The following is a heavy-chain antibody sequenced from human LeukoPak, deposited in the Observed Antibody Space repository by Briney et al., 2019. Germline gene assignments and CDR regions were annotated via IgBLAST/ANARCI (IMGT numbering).Heavy chain of an antibody. Sequence: HWVRQAXXXXLEWMGIINPSGGSTSYAQKFQGRVTMTRDTSTSTVYMELSSLRSEDTAVYYCARAYDFPDYWGQGTLVTVSS. V-gene: IGHV1-46*01. CDR2: INPSGGST. CDR3: ARAYDFPDY. J-gene: IGHJ4*02. D-gene: IGHD3-3*01.